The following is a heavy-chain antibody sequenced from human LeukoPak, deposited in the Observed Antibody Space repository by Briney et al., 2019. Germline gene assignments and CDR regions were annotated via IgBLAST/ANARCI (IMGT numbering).Heavy chain of an antibody. CDR2: ISASGGTT. V-gene: IGHV3-23*01. D-gene: IGHD3-9*01. CDR3: AKGDVLPSYPTFDY. Sequence: GGSLRLSCAASGFTFSSYALSWVRQAPGKGLEWISVISASGGTTYYADSVKGRFTISRDTSKDTVYLQMHSLRAEDTAVYYCAKGDVLPSYPTFDYWGQGTLVTVSS. CDR1: GFTFSSYA. J-gene: IGHJ4*02.